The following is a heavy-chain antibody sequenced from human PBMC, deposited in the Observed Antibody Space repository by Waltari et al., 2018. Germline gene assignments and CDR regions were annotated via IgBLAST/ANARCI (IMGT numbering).Heavy chain of an antibody. V-gene: IGHV3-9*01. CDR2: ISWNGGTI. D-gene: IGHD3-10*01. Sequence: EVQLVESGGGLVQPGGSLRLSCAASGFTFDDFAMRWVRLVAGRGLVWVSAISWNGGTIAYADSVKGRFTISRDNTKSSLHLQMHSLRTEDTAVYYCAKDMRLRGILITSVDFWGQGIPVTVSS. CDR3: AKDMRLRGILITSVDF. J-gene: IGHJ4*02. CDR1: GFTFDDFA.